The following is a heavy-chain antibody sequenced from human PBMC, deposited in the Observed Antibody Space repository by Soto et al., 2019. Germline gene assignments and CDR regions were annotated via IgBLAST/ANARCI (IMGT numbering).Heavy chain of an antibody. CDR3: ARDGCRTTSCHDY. CDR2: ISSSSYYI. Sequence: GGSLRLSCAASGFSFSSYSMNWVRQAPGKGLEWVSSISSSSYYIYYAGSVKGRFTISRDNAKNSLYLQMNSLRAEDTAVYYCARDGCRTTSCHDYWGQGTLVTVSS. J-gene: IGHJ4*02. V-gene: IGHV3-21*01. D-gene: IGHD2-2*01. CDR1: GFSFSSYS.